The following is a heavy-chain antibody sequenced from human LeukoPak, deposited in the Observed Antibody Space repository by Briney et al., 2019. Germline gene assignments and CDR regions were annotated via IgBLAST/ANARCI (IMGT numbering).Heavy chain of an antibody. CDR2: IYYDETTST. D-gene: IGHD4-11*01. V-gene: IGHV4-59*01. CDR1: GGSISSYY. Sequence: PSETLSLTCTVSGGSISSYYWSWIRQPPGKGLEWIGYIYYDETTSTNYNPSLKSRVTISLDTSKNQFSLQLSSVTAADTAVYYCARYLVGARYRYFDYWGQGSLVTVSS. J-gene: IGHJ4*02. CDR3: ARYLVGARYRYFDY.